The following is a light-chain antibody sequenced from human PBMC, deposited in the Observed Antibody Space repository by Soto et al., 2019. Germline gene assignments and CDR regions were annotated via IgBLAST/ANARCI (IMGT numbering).Light chain of an antibody. CDR3: QQYGSSGT. V-gene: IGKV3-20*01. Sequence: ILLTQSPCTLSLSPGERATLSCRASQSVSRSSLAWYQQNPGHAPSLLIYDASNRATGIPARLSGSGSGTDFTLTISRLEPEDFAVYYCQQYGSSGTFGQGTKVDIK. CDR1: QSVSRSS. CDR2: DAS. J-gene: IGKJ1*01.